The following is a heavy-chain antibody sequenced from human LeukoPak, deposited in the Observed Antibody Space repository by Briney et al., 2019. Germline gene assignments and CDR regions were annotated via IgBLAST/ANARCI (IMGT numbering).Heavy chain of an antibody. V-gene: IGHV1-46*01. D-gene: IGHD3-10*01. J-gene: IGHJ6*02. CDR3: ARVGNPTPPITMVRGVPQYGMDV. Sequence: ASVKVSCKASVYTFTSYYMHWVRQAPGQGLEWMGIINPSVGSTSYAQKFQGRVTMTRDTSTSTVYMELSSLRSEDTAVYYCARVGNPTPPITMVRGVPQYGMDVWGQGTTVTVSS. CDR2: INPSVGST. CDR1: VYTFTSYY.